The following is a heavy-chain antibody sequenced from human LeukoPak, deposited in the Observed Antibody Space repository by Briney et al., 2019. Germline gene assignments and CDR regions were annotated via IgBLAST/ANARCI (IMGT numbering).Heavy chain of an antibody. D-gene: IGHD3-3*01. V-gene: IGHV1-18*01. CDR3: ARELWSGNYDV. CDR2: INPDSGHA. J-gene: IGHJ4*02. CDR1: GYTSDFMKYG. Sequence: ASVKVSRKTSGYTSDFMKYGVAWVRQAPGQGLEWMGWINPDSGHANYAQKFQGRVTMTTHTSTSTAYMELRSLRSEDTAVYYCARELWSGNYDVWGQGTLVTVSS.